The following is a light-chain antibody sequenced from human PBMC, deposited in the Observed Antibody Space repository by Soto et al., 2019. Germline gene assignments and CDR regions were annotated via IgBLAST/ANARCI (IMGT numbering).Light chain of an antibody. J-gene: IGKJ3*01. CDR2: DTS. CDR1: QSVSSNY. Sequence: EIVMTQSPATLSVSPGERATLFFRASQSVSSNYLAWFQQKPRQAPRLLIYDTSNRATGIPARFSGSGSGTDFTLTISSLEPEDFAVYYCQQRSNWLFGPGTKVDIK. CDR3: QQRSNWL. V-gene: IGKV3D-20*02.